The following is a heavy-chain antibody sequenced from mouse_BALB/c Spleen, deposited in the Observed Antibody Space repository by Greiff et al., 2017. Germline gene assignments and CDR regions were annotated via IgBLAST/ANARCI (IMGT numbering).Heavy chain of an antibody. J-gene: IGHJ3*01. V-gene: IGHV1S81*02. Sequence: QVQLKQPGADLVKPGASVKLSCTASGYTFTSYWMHWVKQRPGQGLEWIGEINPSNGRTNYNEKFKSKATLTVDKSSSTAYMQLSSLTSEDSAVYYCARDGYSFAYWGQGTLVTVSA. CDR2: INPSNGRT. CDR1: GYTFTSYW. D-gene: IGHD2-3*01. CDR3: ARDGYSFAY.